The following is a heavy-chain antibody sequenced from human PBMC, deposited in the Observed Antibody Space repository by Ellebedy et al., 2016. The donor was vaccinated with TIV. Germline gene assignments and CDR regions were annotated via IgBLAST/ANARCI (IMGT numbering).Heavy chain of an antibody. CDR2: ISDDGRS. CDR1: GLTFTIYA. D-gene: IGHD3-10*01. V-gene: IGHV3-23*01. J-gene: IGHJ4*02. CDR3: AKPHYSGSGSGDY. Sequence: GESLKISCAASGLTFTIYAMSWVRQAPGKGLEWVSAISDDGRSYYGDSVRGRFTISRDNSRNTLYLQMNSLRAEDTAVYYCAKPHYSGSGSGDYWGQGTLVTVSS.